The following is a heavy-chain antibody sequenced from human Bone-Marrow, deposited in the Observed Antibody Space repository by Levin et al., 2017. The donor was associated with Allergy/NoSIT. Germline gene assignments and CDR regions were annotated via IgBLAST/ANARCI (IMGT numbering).Heavy chain of an antibody. CDR2: ISYDGSNK. V-gene: IGHV3-30-3*01. Sequence: PGGSLRLSCAASGFTFSSYAMHWVRQAPGKGLEWVAVISYDGSNKYYADSVKGRFTISRDNSKNTLYLQMNSLRAEDTAVYYCAGEVTPAANTVTMLRRTHRVGGFDIWGPGTMVTV. J-gene: IGHJ3*02. CDR1: GFTFSSYA. CDR3: AGEVTPAANTVTMLRRTHRVGGFDI. D-gene: IGHD3-10*01.